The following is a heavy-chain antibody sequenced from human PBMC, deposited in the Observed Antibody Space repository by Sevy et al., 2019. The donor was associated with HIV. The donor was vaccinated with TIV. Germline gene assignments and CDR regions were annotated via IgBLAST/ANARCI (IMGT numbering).Heavy chain of an antibody. V-gene: IGHV3-15*01. J-gene: IGHJ3*02. CDR2: IKSKTDGGTT. D-gene: IGHD3-10*01. CDR1: GFTFSNAW. CDR3: TTDPSPRSMVRGVIIAGDAFDI. Sequence: GGSLRLSCAASGFTFSNAWMSWVRQAPGKGLEWVGRIKSKTDGGTTDYAAPVKGRFTISRDDSKNTLYLQMNSLKTEDTAVYYCTTDPSPRSMVRGVIIAGDAFDIWDQGTMVTVSS.